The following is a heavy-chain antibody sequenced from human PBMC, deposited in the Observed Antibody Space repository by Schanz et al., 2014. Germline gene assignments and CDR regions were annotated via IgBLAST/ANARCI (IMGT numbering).Heavy chain of an antibody. Sequence: QVQLQESGPGLVKPSQTLSLTCTVSGGSIRSGTYYWSWIRQPAGKALEWVGRVFPNGITNYNPTRKSRITISLNTSKSQFSLALASLTAADTAVYYCARDTTWRLDLWGRGTLVTVSS. V-gene: IGHV4-61*02. CDR1: GGSIRSGTYY. D-gene: IGHD1-1*01. CDR2: VFPNGIT. CDR3: ARDTTWRLDL. J-gene: IGHJ2*01.